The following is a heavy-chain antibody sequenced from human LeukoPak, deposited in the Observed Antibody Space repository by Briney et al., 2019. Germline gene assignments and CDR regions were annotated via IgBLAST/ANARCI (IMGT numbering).Heavy chain of an antibody. Sequence: GGSLRLSCAASGFTFSSYAMSWVRQAPGKGLEWVSAISGSGGSTYYADSVKGRFTISRDNSKNTLYLQMNSLRAEDTAVHYCAKVSRYGSGSYNFDYWGQGTLVTVSS. V-gene: IGHV3-23*01. CDR1: GFTFSSYA. CDR2: ISGSGGST. J-gene: IGHJ4*02. D-gene: IGHD3-10*01. CDR3: AKVSRYGSGSYNFDY.